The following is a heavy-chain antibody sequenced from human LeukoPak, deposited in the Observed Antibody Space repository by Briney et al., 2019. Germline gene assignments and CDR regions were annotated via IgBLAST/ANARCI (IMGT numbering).Heavy chain of an antibody. D-gene: IGHD3-10*01. CDR1: GDSISSYY. V-gene: IGHV4-59*01. Sequence: PSETLSLTCTVSGDSISSYYWSWIRQPPGKGLEWIGYLYYSGSNNYNPSLKSRVTISVDMSTNQFSLKLSSVTAADTAVYYCARFRGSAKGDYWGQGTMVTVSS. J-gene: IGHJ4*02. CDR3: ARFRGSAKGDY. CDR2: LYYSGSN.